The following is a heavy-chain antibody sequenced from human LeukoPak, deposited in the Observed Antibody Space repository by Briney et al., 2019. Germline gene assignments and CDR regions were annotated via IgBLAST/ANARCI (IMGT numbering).Heavy chain of an antibody. CDR1: GYTFTKYG. V-gene: IGHV1-18*01. Sequence: GASVKVSCKASGYTFTKYGITWVRQAPGQGLEWMGWISTYNGNTNYAQKLQGRVTMTTDTSTSTAYMELRSLRSDDTAVYYCAGDLPYYGSGSYWADPPNWFDPWGQGTLVTVSS. CDR2: ISTYNGNT. J-gene: IGHJ5*02. D-gene: IGHD3-10*01. CDR3: AGDLPYYGSGSYWADPPNWFDP.